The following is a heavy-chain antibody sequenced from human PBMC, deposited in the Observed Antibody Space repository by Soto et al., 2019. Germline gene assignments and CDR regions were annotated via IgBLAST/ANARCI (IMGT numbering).Heavy chain of an antibody. Sequence: EVQLVQSGGALVQPGGSLRLSCAASGFTPSRLSMNWVRQAPGKGLEWISYINSAGSIIYYADSVKGRFTISRDNAKNSLYLQMNSLRAEDTAVYYCATATDFGWLYNPNHALDIWGQGTMVTVSS. V-gene: IGHV3-48*01. CDR3: ATATDFGWLYNPNHALDI. J-gene: IGHJ3*02. D-gene: IGHD3-9*01. CDR2: INSAGSII. CDR1: GFTPSRLS.